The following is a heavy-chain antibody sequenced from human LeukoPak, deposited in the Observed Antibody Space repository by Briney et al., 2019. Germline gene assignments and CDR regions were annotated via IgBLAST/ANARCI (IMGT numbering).Heavy chain of an antibody. CDR2: INHSGST. CDR1: GGSSSGYY. V-gene: IGHV4-34*01. Sequence: SETLSLTCAVYGGSSSGYYWSWIRQPPGKGLEWVGEINHSGSTNYNPSLKSRVTISVDTSKNQFSLKLSSVTAADTAVYYCARGRPRGLGTFDYWGQGTLVTVSS. J-gene: IGHJ4*02. D-gene: IGHD3-10*01. CDR3: ARGRPRGLGTFDY.